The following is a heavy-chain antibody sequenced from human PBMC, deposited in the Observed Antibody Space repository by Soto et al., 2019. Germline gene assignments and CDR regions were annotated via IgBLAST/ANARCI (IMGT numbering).Heavy chain of an antibody. CDR2: IYTSGST. D-gene: IGHD2-15*01. Sequence: PSETLSLTXTVSGGSISSYYWSWIRQPAGKGLEWIGRIYTSGSTNYNPSLKSRVTMSVDTSKNQFSLKLSSVTAADTAVYYCARGAVGSDYYYYGMDVWGQGTTVTVSS. V-gene: IGHV4-4*07. CDR1: GGSISSYY. J-gene: IGHJ6*02. CDR3: ARGAVGSDYYYYGMDV.